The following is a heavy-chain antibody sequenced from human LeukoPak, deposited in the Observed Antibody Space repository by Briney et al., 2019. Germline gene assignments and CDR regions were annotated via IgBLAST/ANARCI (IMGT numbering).Heavy chain of an antibody. D-gene: IGHD6-19*01. V-gene: IGHV4-4*02. J-gene: IGHJ5*02. CDR3: ARGPSLHTKWVGGRWFDP. Sequence: SETLSLTCAVSGGSISSSNWWSWVRQPPGKGLEWIGEIYHSGSTNYNPSLKSRVTISVDKSKNQFSLKLSSVTAADTAIYYCARGPSLHTKWVGGRWFDPWGQGTLVTVSS. CDR1: GGSISSSNW. CDR2: IYHSGST.